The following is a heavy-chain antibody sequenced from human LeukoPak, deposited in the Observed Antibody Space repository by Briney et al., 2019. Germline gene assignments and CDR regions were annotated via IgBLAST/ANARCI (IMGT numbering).Heavy chain of an antibody. CDR3: ARERGAPVTSDAFDI. CDR1: GGSISSYY. D-gene: IGHD2/OR15-2a*01. V-gene: IGHV4-59*01. CDR2: IYYSGST. J-gene: IGHJ3*02. Sequence: SETLSLTCAVSGGSISSYYRSWIRQPPGKGLEWIGYIYYSGSTNYNPSLKSRVTISVDTSKNQFSLKLSSVTAADTAVYYCARERGAPVTSDAFDIWGQGTMVTVSS.